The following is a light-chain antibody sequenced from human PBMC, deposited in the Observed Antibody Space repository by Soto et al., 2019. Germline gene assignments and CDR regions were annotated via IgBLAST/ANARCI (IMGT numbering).Light chain of an antibody. J-gene: IGKJ1*01. CDR2: GAS. V-gene: IGKV3-20*01. CDR1: QTVSRNY. Sequence: EVVLTQSPGTLSLSPGERATVSCICIQTVSRNYLAWYQKKPGQASRLLIYGASTRAAGIPDRFSGSGSGTDFTLTITRLEPEDFAVYYCQQYGGPVPWAFGQGSKVDIK. CDR3: QQYGGPVPWA.